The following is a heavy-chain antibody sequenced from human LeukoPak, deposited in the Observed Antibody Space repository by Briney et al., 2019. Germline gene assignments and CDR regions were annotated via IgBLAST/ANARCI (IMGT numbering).Heavy chain of an antibody. CDR3: ARGDWNYFGYYMDV. CDR1: GGSISSYY. J-gene: IGHJ6*03. D-gene: IGHD1-1*01. Sequence: SETLSLTCTVSGGSISSYYWSWIRQPPGKGLEWIGYFYYSGSTNYNPSLKSRVTISVDTSKNQFSLKLSSVTAADTAVYYCARGDWNYFGYYMDVWGKGTTVTVSS. V-gene: IGHV4-59*01. CDR2: FYYSGST.